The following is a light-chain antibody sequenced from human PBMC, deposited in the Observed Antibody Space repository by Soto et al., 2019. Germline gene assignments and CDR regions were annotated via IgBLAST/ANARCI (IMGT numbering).Light chain of an antibody. CDR1: LSVSSSY. CDR3: QQYYNWPRT. Sequence: PGERATLSCWASLSVSSSYLAWYQHKPGQAPRLLISGTSSRATGIPDRFSGSGSGTEFTLTISRLQSEDFAAYYCQQYYNWPRTFGQGTKVDIK. CDR2: GTS. J-gene: IGKJ1*01. V-gene: IGKV3-20*01.